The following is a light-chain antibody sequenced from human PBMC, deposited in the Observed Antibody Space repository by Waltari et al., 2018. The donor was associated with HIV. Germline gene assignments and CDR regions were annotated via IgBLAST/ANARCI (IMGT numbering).Light chain of an antibody. CDR1: SSNIGSNY. CDR2: RNN. V-gene: IGLV1-47*01. CDR3: ATWDDSLSGLWV. J-gene: IGLJ3*02. Sequence: QSVLTQPPSASGTPGQRVTISCSGSSSNIGSNYVYWYQQLPGTAPKLLIYRNNQRPHAVPDRFPGSKSGTSASLSISGLRSEDEADYYCATWDDSLSGLWVFGGGTKLTVL.